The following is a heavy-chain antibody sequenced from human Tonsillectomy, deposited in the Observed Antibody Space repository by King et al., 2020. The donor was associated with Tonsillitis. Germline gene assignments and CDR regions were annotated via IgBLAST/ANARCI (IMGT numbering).Heavy chain of an antibody. CDR2: IYAGGTT. V-gene: IGHV3-53*04. J-gene: IGHJ6*04. CDR1: GFTISSNC. Sequence: VQLVESGGGLVQPGGSLRLSCAASGFTISSNCMSWVRQAPGKGLEWVSVIYAGGTTYYADSVQGRFTISRHNSKNTLYLQMNSMRAEDTAVYYCARDGYSDSSAHYEGFLDVWGKGTTVTVSS. D-gene: IGHD3-22*01. CDR3: ARDGYSDSSAHYEGFLDV.